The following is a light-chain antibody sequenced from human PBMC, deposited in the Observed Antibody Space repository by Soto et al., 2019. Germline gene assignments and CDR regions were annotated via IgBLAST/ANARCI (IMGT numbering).Light chain of an antibody. J-gene: IGLJ2*01. Sequence: QSVLTQPPSASGPPGQRVTISCSGSSSNIRNNYVSWYQQLPGTAPKLLFYKNSQRPSGVPDRFSGSKSGTSASLAISGLRSEYEADYYCASWDDILSGVVFGGGTKVTV. CDR3: ASWDDILSGVV. CDR2: KNS. CDR1: SSNIRNNY. V-gene: IGLV1-47*01.